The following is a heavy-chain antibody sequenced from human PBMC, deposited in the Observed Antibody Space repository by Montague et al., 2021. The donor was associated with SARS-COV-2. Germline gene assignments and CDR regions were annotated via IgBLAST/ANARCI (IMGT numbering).Heavy chain of an antibody. J-gene: IGHJ6*03. CDR3: ARLRDYASSGFHAYYYYYMDD. Sequence: SETLSLTCTVSGGSISSSGYYWGWIRQPPGKGLEWIGSIYYSGSTYYNPSLKSRVIISVDTSKNQFSLNLNSVAAADTAVYYCARLRDYASSGFHAYYYYYMDDWGKGTTVTVSS. D-gene: IGHD3-22*01. V-gene: IGHV4-39*01. CDR2: IYYSGST. CDR1: GGSISSSGYY.